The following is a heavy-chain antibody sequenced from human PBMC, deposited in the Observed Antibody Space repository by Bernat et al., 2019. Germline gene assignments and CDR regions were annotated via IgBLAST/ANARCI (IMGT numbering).Heavy chain of an antibody. Sequence: EVQLVESGGGLIQPGGSLRLSCAASGFTFSSYWMHWVRQAPGKGLVWVSRINGDGSTSNYVDSVKGRFTISRDNAKNTLYLQMNNLRAEDTAVYYCAAVEPDYWGQGTLVTVSS. CDR3: AAVEPDY. J-gene: IGHJ4*02. D-gene: IGHD1-14*01. CDR1: GFTFSSYW. CDR2: INGDGSTS. V-gene: IGHV3-74*01.